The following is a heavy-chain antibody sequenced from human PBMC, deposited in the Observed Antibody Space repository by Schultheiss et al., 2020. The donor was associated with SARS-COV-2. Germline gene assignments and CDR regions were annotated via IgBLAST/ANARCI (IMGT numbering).Heavy chain of an antibody. J-gene: IGHJ4*02. CDR3: ARDSRGVGANPFDY. CDR2: IYYSGST. Sequence: SQTLSLTCAVYGGSFSGYYWSWIRQPPGKGLEWIGYIYYSGSTNYNPSLKSRVTISVDTSKNQFSLKLSSVTAADTAVYYCARDSRGVGANPFDYWGQGTLVTVSS. CDR1: GGSFSGYY. V-gene: IGHV4-59*12. D-gene: IGHD1-26*01.